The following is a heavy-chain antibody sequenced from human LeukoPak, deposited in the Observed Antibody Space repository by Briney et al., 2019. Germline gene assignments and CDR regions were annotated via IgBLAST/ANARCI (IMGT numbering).Heavy chain of an antibody. Sequence: GGSLRLSCAASGFTFSSYAMSWVRQAPGKGLEWVSAISGSGGSTYYADSVKGRFTISRDNSKNTLYLQMNSLRAEDTAVYYCAETGYSSGWYGGDYYYYGMDVWGQGTTVTVSS. J-gene: IGHJ6*02. D-gene: IGHD6-19*01. CDR1: GFTFSSYA. CDR3: AETGYSSGWYGGDYYYYGMDV. V-gene: IGHV3-23*01. CDR2: ISGSGGST.